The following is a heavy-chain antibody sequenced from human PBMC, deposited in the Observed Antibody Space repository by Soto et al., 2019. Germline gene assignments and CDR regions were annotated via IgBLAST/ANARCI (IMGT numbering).Heavy chain of an antibody. CDR1: GYTFTSYA. J-gene: IGHJ4*02. D-gene: IGHD3-3*01. CDR2: INAGSGNT. V-gene: IGHV1-3*01. CDR3: ARDTSALTYYDFWSGYYTSYFDY. Sequence: ASVKVSCKASGYTFTSYAMHWVRQAPGQRLEWMGWINAGSGNTKYSQKFQGRVTITRDTSASTAYMELSSLRSEDTAVYYCARDTSALTYYDFWSGYYTSYFDYWGQGTLVTVSS.